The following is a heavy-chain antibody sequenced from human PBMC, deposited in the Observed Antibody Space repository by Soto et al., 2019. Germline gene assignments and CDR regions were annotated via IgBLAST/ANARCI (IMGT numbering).Heavy chain of an antibody. CDR2: IYYSGST. CDR3: ARAYDILTGYFDY. CDR1: GGSISSGGYY. Sequence: SETLSLTCTVSGGSISSGGYYWSWIRQHPGKGLEWIGYIYYSGSTYYNPSLKSRVTISVDTSKNQFSLKLSSVTAADTAVYYCARAYDILTGYFDYWGQGTLVTVSS. J-gene: IGHJ4*02. V-gene: IGHV4-31*03. D-gene: IGHD3-9*01.